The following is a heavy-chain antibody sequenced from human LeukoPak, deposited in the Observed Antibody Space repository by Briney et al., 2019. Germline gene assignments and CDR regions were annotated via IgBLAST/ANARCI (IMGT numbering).Heavy chain of an antibody. Sequence: GGSLRLSCAASGFTVSSNYMSWVRQAPGKGLEWVSVIYSGVSTYYADSVRGRITISRDNTKNTLYLQMDSLRAEDTAVYDCASEWELCYWGQGTLVTVSS. CDR1: GFTVSSNY. CDR2: IYSGVST. D-gene: IGHD1-26*01. V-gene: IGHV3-66*02. J-gene: IGHJ4*02. CDR3: ASEWELCY.